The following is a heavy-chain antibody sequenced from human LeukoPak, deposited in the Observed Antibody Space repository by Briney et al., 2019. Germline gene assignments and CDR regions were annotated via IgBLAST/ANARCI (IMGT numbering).Heavy chain of an antibody. V-gene: IGHV3-48*04. CDR2: ISSSSSTI. CDR3: ARGSGSNHNHLDY. D-gene: IGHD3-3*01. J-gene: IGHJ4*02. CDR1: GFTFSSYS. Sequence: GGSLRLSCAASGFTFSSYSMNWVRQAPGKGLEWVSYISSSSSTIYYADSVKGRFTISRDNAKNSLYLQMNSLRAEDTAVYSCARGSGSNHNHLDYWGQGTLVTVSS.